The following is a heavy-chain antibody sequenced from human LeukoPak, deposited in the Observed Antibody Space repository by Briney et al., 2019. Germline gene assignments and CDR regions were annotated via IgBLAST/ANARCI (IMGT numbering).Heavy chain of an antibody. CDR2: ISSTGGTT. V-gene: IGHV3-23*01. J-gene: IGHJ3*02. CDR3: ARVLRYDNSGHDSFDI. Sequence: GGSLRLSCAASGITFSSYGMSWVRQAPGKGLEWVSSISSTGGTTYYADSVKDRFTISRDNSKNTLYLQMNSLRAEDTAVYYCARVLRYDNSGHDSFDIWGQGTMVTVSS. CDR1: GITFSSYG. D-gene: IGHD3-22*01.